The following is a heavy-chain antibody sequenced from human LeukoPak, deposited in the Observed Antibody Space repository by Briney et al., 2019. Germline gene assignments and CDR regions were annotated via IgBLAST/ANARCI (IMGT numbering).Heavy chain of an antibody. J-gene: IGHJ4*02. D-gene: IGHD4-17*01. Sequence: SETLSLTCAVSGGSISSGGYSWSWIRQPPGKGLEWIGYIYHSGSTYYNPALKSRLTISVDRSKNQVSLKLSSVTAADTAVYYCARKRSLDYWGQGTLVTVSS. CDR2: IYHSGST. CDR1: GGSISSGGYS. V-gene: IGHV4-30-2*01. CDR3: ARKRSLDY.